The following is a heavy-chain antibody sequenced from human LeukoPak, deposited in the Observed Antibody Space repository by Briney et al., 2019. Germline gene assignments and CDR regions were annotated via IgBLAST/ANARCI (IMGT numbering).Heavy chain of an antibody. Sequence: PGGSLRLSCAASGFTFSSYAMHWVRQAPGKGLEWVAVISYDGSNKYYADSVKGRFTISRDNSKNTLYLQMNSLRAEDTAVYYCARDGGWSMLNWGQGTLVTVSS. V-gene: IGHV3-30*04. CDR2: ISYDGSNK. CDR3: ARDGGWSMLN. J-gene: IGHJ4*02. D-gene: IGHD6-19*01. CDR1: GFTFSSYA.